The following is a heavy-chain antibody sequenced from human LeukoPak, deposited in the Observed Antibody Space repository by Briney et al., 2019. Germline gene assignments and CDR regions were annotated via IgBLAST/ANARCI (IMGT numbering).Heavy chain of an antibody. CDR2: VIPILGIA. J-gene: IGHJ5*02. CDR1: GGTFSSYA. D-gene: IGHD6-19*01. V-gene: IGHV1-69*04. Sequence: VASVKVSCKASGGTFSSYAISWVRQAPGQGLEWMGRVIPILGIANYAQKFQGRVTITADKSTSTAYMELSSLRSEDTAVYYCARRIAVAGRANWFDPWGQGTLVTVSS. CDR3: ARRIAVAGRANWFDP.